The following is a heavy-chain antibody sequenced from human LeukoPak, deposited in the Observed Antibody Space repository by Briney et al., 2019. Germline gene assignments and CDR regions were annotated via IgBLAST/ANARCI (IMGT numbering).Heavy chain of an antibody. CDR3: ARGVAGPYYYYYMDV. V-gene: IGHV1-2*02. CDR1: AYTFTGYY. CDR2: IYPNSGGT. J-gene: IGHJ6*03. D-gene: IGHD6-19*01. Sequence: ASVKVSCKASAYTFTGYYMHWVRQAPGQGLEWMGWIYPNSGGTNYAQKFQGRVTMTRDTSISTAYMELSRLRSDDTAVYYCARGVAGPYYYYYMDVWGRGTTVTVSS.